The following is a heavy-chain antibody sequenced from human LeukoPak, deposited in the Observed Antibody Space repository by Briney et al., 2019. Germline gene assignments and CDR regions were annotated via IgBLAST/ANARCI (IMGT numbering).Heavy chain of an antibody. V-gene: IGHV4-30-2*01. Sequence: PSETLSLTCAVSGGSISSGGYSWSWIRQPPGKGLEWIGYIYHSGSTYYNPSLKSRVTISVDTSKNQFSLKLSSVTAADTAVYYCARDTAGTIDYWGQGTLVTVSS. CDR2: IYHSGST. D-gene: IGHD6-19*01. CDR1: GGSISSGGYS. J-gene: IGHJ4*02. CDR3: ARDTAGTIDY.